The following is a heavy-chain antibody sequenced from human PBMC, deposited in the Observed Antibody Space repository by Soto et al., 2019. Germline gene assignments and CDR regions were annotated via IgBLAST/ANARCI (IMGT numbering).Heavy chain of an antibody. V-gene: IGHV4-4*02. CDR3: ARDPDRHQYGMHV. CDR2: IYHSGST. D-gene: IGHD2-2*01. CDR1: GGSISSSNW. J-gene: IGHJ6*02. Sequence: SETLSLTCTVSGGSISSSNWWTWVRQPPGKGLEWIGEIYHSGSTNYNPSLESRVTISVDKPKNQFSLKLSSVTAADTAVYYCARDPDRHQYGMHVWGQGTTVTVSS.